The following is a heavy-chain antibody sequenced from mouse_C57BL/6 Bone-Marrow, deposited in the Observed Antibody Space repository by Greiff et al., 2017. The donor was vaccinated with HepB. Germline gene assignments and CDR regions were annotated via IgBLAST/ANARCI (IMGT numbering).Heavy chain of an antibody. D-gene: IGHD2-5*01. Sequence: QVHVKQSGAELVRPGASVKLSCKASGYTFTDYYINWVKQRPGQGLEWIARIYPGSGNTYYNEKFKGKATLTAEKSSSTAYMQLSSLTSEDSAVYFCAREGYSNYVDFDYWGQGTTLTVSS. CDR3: AREGYSNYVDFDY. V-gene: IGHV1-76*01. CDR1: GYTFTDYY. CDR2: IYPGSGNT. J-gene: IGHJ2*01.